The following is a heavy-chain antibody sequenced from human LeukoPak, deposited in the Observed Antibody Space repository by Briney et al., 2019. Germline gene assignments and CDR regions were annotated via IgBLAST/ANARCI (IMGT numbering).Heavy chain of an antibody. CDR1: GYTFTSYG. D-gene: IGHD1-26*01. J-gene: IGHJ4*02. V-gene: IGHV1-18*01. Sequence: ASVKVSCKASGYTFTSYGISWVRQAPGQGLEWMGWISAYNGNTNYAQKLQGRVTMTTDTSTSTVYMELSSLRSEDTAVYYCARGLGSGSYYGYWGQGTLVTVSS. CDR2: ISAYNGNT. CDR3: ARGLGSGSYYGY.